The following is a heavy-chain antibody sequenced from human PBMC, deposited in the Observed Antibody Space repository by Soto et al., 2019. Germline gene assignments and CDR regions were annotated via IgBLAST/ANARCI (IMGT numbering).Heavy chain of an antibody. CDR2: INHSGST. D-gene: IGHD3-16*01. J-gene: IGHJ4*02. V-gene: IGHV4-34*01. CDR3: ARGFGYYFDY. CDR1: GGSFSGYY. Sequence: SETLSLTCAVYGGSFSGYYWSWIRRPPGKGLEWIGEINHSGSTNYNPSLKSRVTISVDTSKNQFSLKLSSVTAADTAVYYCARGFGYYFDYWGQGTLVTVSS.